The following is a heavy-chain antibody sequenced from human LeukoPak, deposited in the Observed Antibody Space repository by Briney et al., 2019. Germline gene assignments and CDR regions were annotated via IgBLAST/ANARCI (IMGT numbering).Heavy chain of an antibody. CDR2: IYYSGST. CDR3: AKATTDLDY. Sequence: SETLSLTCTVSGGSISSSSYYWGWIRQPPGKGLEWIGSIYYSGSTYYNPSLKSRVTISVDTSKNQFSLKLSSVTAADTAVYYCAKATTDLDYWGQGTLVTVSS. D-gene: IGHD1-26*01. V-gene: IGHV4-39*01. J-gene: IGHJ4*02. CDR1: GGSISSSSYY.